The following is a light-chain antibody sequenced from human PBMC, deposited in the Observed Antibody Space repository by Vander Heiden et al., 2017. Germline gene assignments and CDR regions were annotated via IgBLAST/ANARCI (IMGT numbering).Light chain of an antibody. J-gene: IGLJ3*02. CDR1: SSNIGSNT. V-gene: IGLV1-44*01. Sequence: ALMQPPSASGTPRQSVTISCSGSSSNIGSNTPSWYQQLPGTAPKPLVYGNDQRPSGFSQRFSASESGTSTSLAISGLRSEDEAHYYCGAWDDNLNAWVFGGGTKLSVL. CDR2: GND. CDR3: GAWDDNLNAWV.